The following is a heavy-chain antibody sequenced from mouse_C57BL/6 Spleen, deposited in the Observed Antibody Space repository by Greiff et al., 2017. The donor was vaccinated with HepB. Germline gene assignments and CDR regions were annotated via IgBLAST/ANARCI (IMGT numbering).Heavy chain of an antibody. V-gene: IGHV1-15*01. D-gene: IGHD1-1*01. CDR2: IDPETGGT. J-gene: IGHJ2*01. Sequence: LVESGAELVRPGASVTLSCKASGYTFTDYEMHWVKQTPVHGLEWIGAIDPETGGTAYNQKFKGKAILTADKSSSTAYMELRSLTSEDSAVYYCTPPRYYYGSSYYYWGQGTTLTVSS. CDR3: TPPRYYYGSSYYY. CDR1: GYTFTDYE.